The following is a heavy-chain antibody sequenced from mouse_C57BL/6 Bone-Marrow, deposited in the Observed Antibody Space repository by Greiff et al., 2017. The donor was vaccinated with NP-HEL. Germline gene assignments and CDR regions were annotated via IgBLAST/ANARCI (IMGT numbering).Heavy chain of an antibody. CDR1: GFTFSDYG. CDR2: ISSGSSTI. D-gene: IGHD1-1*01. J-gene: IGHJ4*01. CDR3: ARRDYYGSSSYAMDY. Sequence: EVMLVESGGGLVKPGGSLKLSCAASGFTFSDYGMHWVRQAPEKGLEWVAYISSGSSTIYYADTVKGRFTISRDNAKHTLFLQMTSLRSEDTAMYYCARRDYYGSSSYAMDYWGQGTSVTVSS. V-gene: IGHV5-17*01.